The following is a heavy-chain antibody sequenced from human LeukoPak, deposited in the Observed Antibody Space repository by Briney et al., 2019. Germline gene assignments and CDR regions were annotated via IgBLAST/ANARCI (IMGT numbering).Heavy chain of an antibody. Sequence: GGSLRLSCAASGFTFSSYDIHWVRQPTGKGLKWVSTIGTAGDTFYPGSVKGRFTISRDNSKNTLYLQMNSLRAEDTAVYYCAKDSAATVRYNWFDPWGQGTLVTVSS. CDR1: GFTFSSYD. V-gene: IGHV3-13*01. J-gene: IGHJ5*02. CDR3: AKDSAATVRYNWFDP. CDR2: IGTAGDT. D-gene: IGHD2-15*01.